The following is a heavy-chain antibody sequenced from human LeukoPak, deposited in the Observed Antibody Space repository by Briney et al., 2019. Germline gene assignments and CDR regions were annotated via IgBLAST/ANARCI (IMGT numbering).Heavy chain of an antibody. V-gene: IGHV1-2*02. J-gene: IGHJ6*02. CDR3: ARTPYYGSGKPICGMDV. D-gene: IGHD3-10*01. CDR1: GYTLTGDY. Sequence: ASVKVSCKHSGYTLTGDYMHWVRPAPGQGRGWVGWINPNSGGTNYAQKFQGRVTMTRDTSISTAYMELSRLRSDDTAVYYCARTPYYGSGKPICGMDVWGQGTTVTVSS. CDR2: INPNSGGT.